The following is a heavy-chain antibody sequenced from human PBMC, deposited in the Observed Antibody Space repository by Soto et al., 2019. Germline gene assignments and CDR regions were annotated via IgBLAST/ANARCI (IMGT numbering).Heavy chain of an antibody. D-gene: IGHD5-12*01. CDR1: GGSINSYI. CDR2: ISSYNNNT. J-gene: IGHJ6*02. Sequence: ASVKVSCKASGGSINSYIFNWVRQAPGQGLEWMGWISSYNNNTNYAQTFQGRVTMTTDISTTTAYMELRSLRSDDTAVYYCAREGVAPYYYYGMDVWGQGTPVTVSS. CDR3: AREGVAPYYYYGMDV. V-gene: IGHV1-18*01.